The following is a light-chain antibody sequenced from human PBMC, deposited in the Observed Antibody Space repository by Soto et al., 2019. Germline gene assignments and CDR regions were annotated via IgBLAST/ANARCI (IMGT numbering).Light chain of an antibody. Sequence: AIRMTQSPSSFSASTGDRVTITCRASQGISSYLAWYQQKPGKAPKLLIYAAYTLQGGVPSRFSGSESGTDFTLTISCLQSEDFATYYCQQYYSYPHTFGQGTKVEIK. CDR1: QGISSY. CDR3: QQYYSYPHT. V-gene: IGKV1-8*01. CDR2: AAY. J-gene: IGKJ1*01.